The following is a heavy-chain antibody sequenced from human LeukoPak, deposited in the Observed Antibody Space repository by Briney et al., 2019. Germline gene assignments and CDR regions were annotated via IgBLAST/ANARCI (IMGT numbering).Heavy chain of an antibody. D-gene: IGHD4-11*01. CDR3: AREEGYSNYGPIDY. V-gene: IGHV1-69*13. CDR2: IIPIFGTA. J-gene: IGHJ4*02. CDR1: GGTFSSYA. Sequence: SVKVSCKASGGTFSSYAISWVRQAPGQGLEWMGGIIPIFGTANYAQKFRGRVTITADESTSTAYMELSSLRSEDTAVYYCAREEGYSNYGPIDYWGQGTLVTVSS.